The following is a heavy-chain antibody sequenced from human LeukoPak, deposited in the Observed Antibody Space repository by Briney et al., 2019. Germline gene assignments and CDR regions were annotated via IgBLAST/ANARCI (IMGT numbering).Heavy chain of an antibody. CDR1: GFTFRSYE. J-gene: IGHJ5*02. CDR3: ARYYYGSGSYYNDRAFDP. V-gene: IGHV3-48*03. Sequence: GGSLRLSCVASGFTFRSYEMNWVRQAPGKGLEWVSYISSSGSTMYYADSVKGRFTISRDNAKNSLYLQMNSLRAEDTAVYYCARYYYGSGSYYNDRAFDPWGQGTLVTVSS. CDR2: ISSSGSTM. D-gene: IGHD3-10*01.